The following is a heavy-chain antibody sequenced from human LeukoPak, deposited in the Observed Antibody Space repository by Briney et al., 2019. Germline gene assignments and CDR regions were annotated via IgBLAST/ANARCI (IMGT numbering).Heavy chain of an antibody. CDR1: GYTFTSYD. CDR2: MNPNSGNT. J-gene: IGHJ6*02. D-gene: IGHD5-18*01. CDR3: ASTTAMVFYYYGMDV. V-gene: IGHV1-8*01. Sequence: ASVKVSCKASGYTFTSYDINWVRQATGQGLEGMGWMNPNSGNTGYAQKFQGRVTMTRNTSISTAYMELSSLRSEDTAVYYCASTTAMVFYYYGMDVWGQGTTVTVSS.